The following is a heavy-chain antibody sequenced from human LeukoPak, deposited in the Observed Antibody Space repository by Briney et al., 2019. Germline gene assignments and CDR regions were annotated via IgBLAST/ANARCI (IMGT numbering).Heavy chain of an antibody. CDR1: GYMFTSYY. V-gene: IGHV1-2*02. J-gene: IGHJ4*02. CDR3: AGDYCDSTNCESVTDY. CDR2: INPNSGGT. D-gene: IGHD2-2*01. Sequence: ASVKVSCKAFGYMFTSYYMHWVRQAPGQGLEWMGWINPNSGGTKHAQKFQDRVTLTRDMSITTAYLELSRLTSDDTAVYYCAGDYCDSTNCESVTDYWGQGTLVTVSS.